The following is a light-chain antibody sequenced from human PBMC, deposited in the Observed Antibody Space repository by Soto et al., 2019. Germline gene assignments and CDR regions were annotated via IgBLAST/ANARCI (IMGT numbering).Light chain of an antibody. CDR3: EQGTYWPYT. CDR1: QGLVHSNGGTS. V-gene: IGKV2-30*02. J-gene: IGKJ2*01. Sequence: DVVMTQSPVSLPVTLGQPASISCRTNQGLVHSNGGTSLSWLQQTPGQSPRRIIHPVSNRNAGVQDRFTGSGSGSGFTLEISRVEAEDIGVYYCEQGTYWPYTVGQGTKLDI. CDR2: PVS.